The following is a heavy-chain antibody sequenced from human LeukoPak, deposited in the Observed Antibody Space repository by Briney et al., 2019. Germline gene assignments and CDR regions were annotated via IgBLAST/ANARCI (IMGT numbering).Heavy chain of an antibody. CDR3: AKAPSITMVRGVLPPIDN. CDR1: GFTFDDYA. J-gene: IGHJ4*02. D-gene: IGHD3-10*01. CDR2: ISGDGGST. Sequence: GGSLRLSCAASGFTFDDYAMHSVRQAPGKGLEWVSLISGDGGSTYYADSVKGRFTISRDNSKNSLYLQMNSLRTEHTALPYFAKAPSITMVRGVLPPIDNWGQGALVTVSS. V-gene: IGHV3-43*02.